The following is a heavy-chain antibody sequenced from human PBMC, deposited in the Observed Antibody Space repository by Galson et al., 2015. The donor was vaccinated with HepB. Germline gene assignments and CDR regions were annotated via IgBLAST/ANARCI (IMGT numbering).Heavy chain of an antibody. J-gene: IGHJ4*02. D-gene: IGHD3-22*01. Sequence: SLRLSCAASGFTVSSNYMSWVRQAPGKGLEWVSVIYSGGSTYYADSVKGRFTISRDNSKNTLYLQMNSLRAEDTAVYYCARTPGGIVVVSGVYYFDYWGQGTLVTVSS. CDR1: GFTVSSNY. CDR2: IYSGGST. CDR3: ARTPGGIVVVSGVYYFDY. V-gene: IGHV3-53*01.